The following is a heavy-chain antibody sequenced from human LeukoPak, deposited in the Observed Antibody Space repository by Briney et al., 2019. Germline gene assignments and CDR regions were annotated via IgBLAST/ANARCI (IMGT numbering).Heavy chain of an antibody. CDR2: ISYDGSNK. D-gene: IGHD4-11*01. J-gene: IGHJ5*02. V-gene: IGHV3-30*12. Sequence: GGSLRLSCAASGFTFSSYSMNWVRQAPGKGLEWVAVISYDGSNKYYADSVKGRFTISRDNAKNSLYLQMNSLRAEDTAVYYCARNPTAYNWFDPWGQGTLVTVSS. CDR3: ARNPTAYNWFDP. CDR1: GFTFSSYS.